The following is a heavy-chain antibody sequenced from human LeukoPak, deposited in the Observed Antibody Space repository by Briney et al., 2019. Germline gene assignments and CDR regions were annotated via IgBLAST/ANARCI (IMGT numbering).Heavy chain of an antibody. Sequence: WASVKVSCKASGYTFTYYGISWVRQAPGQGTEWMGWISGYNGNTNYAQKFQGRVTMTTDTSTSTAYMELRSLRPDDTAVYYCAKALRTFSFFATPSGYWGQGTLVTVSS. CDR1: GYTFTYYG. CDR2: ISGYNGNT. CDR3: AKALRTFSFFATPSGY. V-gene: IGHV1-18*01. D-gene: IGHD3-3*01. J-gene: IGHJ4*02.